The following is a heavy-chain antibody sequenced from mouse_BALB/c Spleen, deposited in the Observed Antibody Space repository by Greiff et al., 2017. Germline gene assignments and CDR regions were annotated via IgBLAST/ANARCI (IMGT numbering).Heavy chain of an antibody. Sequence: QVQLQQPGAELVKPGASVKLSCKASGYTFTSYWMHWVKQRPGQGLEWIGEINPSNGRTNYNEKFKSKATLTVDKSSSTAYMQLSSLTSEDSAVYYCARSGYGNYAEGMDYWGQGTSVTVSS. CDR2: INPSNGRT. V-gene: IGHV1S81*02. J-gene: IGHJ4*01. CDR1: GYTFTSYW. CDR3: ARSGYGNYAEGMDY. D-gene: IGHD2-1*01.